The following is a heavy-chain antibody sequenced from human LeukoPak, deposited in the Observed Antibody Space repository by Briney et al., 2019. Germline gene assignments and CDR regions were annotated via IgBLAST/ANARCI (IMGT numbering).Heavy chain of an antibody. CDR2: ISTSSGTI. CDR1: GFTFSSYD. V-gene: IGHV3-48*02. CDR3: ARPTGYSSGWDI. Sequence: GGSLRLSCAASGFTFSSYDMHWVRQAPGKGLEWVSFISTSSGTIYYADSVKGRFTISRDNAKNSLYLQMNSLRDEDTAVYYCARPTGYSSGWDIWGQGTMVTVSS. D-gene: IGHD6-19*01. J-gene: IGHJ3*02.